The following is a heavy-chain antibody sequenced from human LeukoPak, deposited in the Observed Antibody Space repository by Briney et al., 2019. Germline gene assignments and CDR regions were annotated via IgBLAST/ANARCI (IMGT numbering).Heavy chain of an antibody. CDR2: ISAYNGNT. J-gene: IGHJ6*03. V-gene: IGHV1-18*01. Sequence: GASVKVSCKASGYTFTSYGISWVRQAPGQGLEWMGWISAYNGNTNYAQKLQGRVTMTTDTSTSTAYMELRSLRSDDTAVYYCARGGMVRGGDNYYYYYMDVWGKGTTVTVSS. CDR1: GYTFTSYG. D-gene: IGHD3-10*01. CDR3: ARGGMVRGGDNYYYYYMDV.